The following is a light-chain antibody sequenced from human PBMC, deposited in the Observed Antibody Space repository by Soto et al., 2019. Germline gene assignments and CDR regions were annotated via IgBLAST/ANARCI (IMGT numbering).Light chain of an antibody. CDR2: DVN. V-gene: IGLV2-14*01. CDR3: SSYTSSSTRVV. CDR1: SSDVGRYNY. J-gene: IGLJ2*01. Sequence: QSVLTQPASVSGSPGQSITISCTGTSSDVGRYNYVSWYQQHPGKAPKPMIYDVNNRPSGVSNRFSGSKSGNTASLTISGLQAEDEADYYCSSYTSSSTRVVFGGGTKLTVL.